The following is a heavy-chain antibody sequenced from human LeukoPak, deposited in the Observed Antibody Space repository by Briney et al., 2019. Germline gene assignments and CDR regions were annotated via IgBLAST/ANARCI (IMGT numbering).Heavy chain of an antibody. CDR2: ISENGGDR. CDR3: GKDWKVDY. CDR1: GFTFNNYP. D-gene: IGHD1-1*01. V-gene: IGHV3-23*01. Sequence: GGSLRLSCLASGFTFNNYPMTWVRQALGKGLEWVSAISENGGDRKYAASVKGRFTISRDNSKNTLYLQMNSLRVEDTAIYYCGKDWKVDYWGQGTLVSVSS. J-gene: IGHJ4*02.